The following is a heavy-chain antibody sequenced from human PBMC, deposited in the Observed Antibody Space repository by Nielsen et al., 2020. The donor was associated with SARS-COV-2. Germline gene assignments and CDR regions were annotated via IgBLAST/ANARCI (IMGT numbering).Heavy chain of an antibody. V-gene: IGHV3-30*03. CDR1: GFTFSSYG. D-gene: IGHD3-10*01. J-gene: IGHJ6*02. CDR3: ACFGSGSYGHYGMDV. CDR2: ISYDGSNK. Sequence: GESLKISCAASGFTFSSYGMHWVRQAPGKGLEWVAVISYDGSNKYYADSVKGRFTISRDNAKNSLYLQMNSLRAEDTALYYCACFGSGSYGHYGMDVWGQGTTVTVSS.